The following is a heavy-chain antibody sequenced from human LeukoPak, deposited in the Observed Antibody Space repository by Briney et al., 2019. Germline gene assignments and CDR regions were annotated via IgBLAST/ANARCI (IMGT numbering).Heavy chain of an antibody. D-gene: IGHD3-16*01. CDR2: INHNGNVN. CDR1: GFTLSSYW. Sequence: PGESLRLSCAASGFTLSSYWMNWARHAPGKGLEWVASINHNGNVNYYVDSVKGRFTISRDNAKNSLYLQMSNLRAEDTAVYFCARGGGLDVWGQGATVTVSS. J-gene: IGHJ6*02. CDR3: ARGGGLDV. V-gene: IGHV3-7*03.